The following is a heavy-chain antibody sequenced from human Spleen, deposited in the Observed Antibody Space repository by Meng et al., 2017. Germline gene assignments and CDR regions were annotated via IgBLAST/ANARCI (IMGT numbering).Heavy chain of an antibody. D-gene: IGHD4-11*01. CDR2: INHSGST. CDR1: GGSFSDYY. V-gene: IGHV4-34*01. Sequence: QVQLPESGPGLVKPSETLSLTCVVSGGSFSDYYWSWIRQPPGKGLEWIGEINHSGSTNYNPSLESRATISVDTSQNNLSLKLSSVTAADSAVYYCARGPTTMAHDFDYWGQGTLVTVSS. CDR3: ARGPTTMAHDFDY. J-gene: IGHJ4*02.